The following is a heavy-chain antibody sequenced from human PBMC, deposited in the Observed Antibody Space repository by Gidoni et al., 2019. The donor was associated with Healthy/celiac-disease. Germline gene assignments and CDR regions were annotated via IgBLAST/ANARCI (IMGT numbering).Heavy chain of an antibody. Sequence: QVQLQESGPGLVKPSQTLSLTCTVSGGSISSGSYSWSWIRQPAGKGLEWIGRIYPSGSPNYNPSLKSRVTISVDTHKKQFSLKLSSVTAADTAVYYCARVGGGGTWYWGQGTLVTVSS. D-gene: IGHD3-16*01. V-gene: IGHV4-61*02. CDR1: GGSISSGSYS. J-gene: IGHJ4*02. CDR2: IYPSGSP. CDR3: ARVGGGGTWY.